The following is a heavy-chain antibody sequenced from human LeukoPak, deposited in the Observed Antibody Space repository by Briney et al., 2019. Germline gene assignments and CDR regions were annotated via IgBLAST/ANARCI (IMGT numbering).Heavy chain of an antibody. CDR3: ARDWYDNSDAFDI. D-gene: IGHD3-9*01. CDR1: GFTFSSYG. CDR2: IRHDGRNK. Sequence: GGSLRLSCAASGFTFSSYGMHWVRQAPGKGLEWVAFIRHDGRNKYYADSVKGRFTISRDNAKNSLYLQMNSLRAEDTAVYYCARDWYDNSDAFDIWGQGTMVTVSS. J-gene: IGHJ3*02. V-gene: IGHV3-30*02.